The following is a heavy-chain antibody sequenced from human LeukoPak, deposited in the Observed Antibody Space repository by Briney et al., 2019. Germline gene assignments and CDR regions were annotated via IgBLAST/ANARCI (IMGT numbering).Heavy chain of an antibody. V-gene: IGHV3-30*18. J-gene: IGHJ4*02. CDR2: ISYDGGNK. CDR3: AKDRYYDSSGSFDY. CDR1: GFTFSSYW. D-gene: IGHD3-22*01. Sequence: GGSLRLSCAASGFTFSSYWMSWVRQAPGKGLEWVAVISYDGGNKYYADSMKGRFTISRDNSKNTLYLQMNSLRAEDTAVYYCAKDRYYDSSGSFDYWGQGTLVTVSS.